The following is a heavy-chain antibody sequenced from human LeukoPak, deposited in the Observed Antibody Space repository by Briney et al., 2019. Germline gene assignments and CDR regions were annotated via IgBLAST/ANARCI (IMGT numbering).Heavy chain of an antibody. Sequence: GGSLRLSCAASGFTFSSHAMGWVRQAPGKGLEWVSSINNSGDDTYYADSVKGRFTISRDNSKNTLYLQMNSLGAEDTAVYYCAKRSGNSAATSWYKWESNAFDIWGQGTMVTVSS. CDR1: GFTFSSHA. CDR2: INNSGDDT. J-gene: IGHJ3*02. CDR3: AKRSGNSAATSWYKWESNAFDI. V-gene: IGHV3-23*01. D-gene: IGHD6-13*01.